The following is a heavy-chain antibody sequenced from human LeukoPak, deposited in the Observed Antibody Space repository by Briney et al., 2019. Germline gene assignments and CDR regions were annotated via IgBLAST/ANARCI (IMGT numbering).Heavy chain of an antibody. V-gene: IGHV3-72*01. CDR2: SRDKGNSYTT. D-gene: IGHD3-10*01. J-gene: IGHJ4*01. CDR1: EFSVGSNY. Sequence: GGSLRLSCAASEFSVGSNYMTWVRQAPGKGLEWVGRSRDKGNSYTTAYAASVRGRFTISRDDSKNSLYLQMNSLKTEDTAVYYCTKLARAPRDFGYWGQGTLVTVSS. CDR3: TKLARAPRDFGY.